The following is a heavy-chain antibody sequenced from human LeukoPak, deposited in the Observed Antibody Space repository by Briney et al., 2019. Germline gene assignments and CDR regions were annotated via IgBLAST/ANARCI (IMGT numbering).Heavy chain of an antibody. CDR1: GFTFSRYA. CDR2: ISGSGGST. Sequence: GGSLRLSCAASGFTFSRYAMLWVRQSPGKGLEWVSAISGSGGSTYYADSVKGRFTISRDNSKNTLYLQMNSLRAEDTAVYYCAKGRYCSGGSCYRFSWFDPWGQGTLVTVSS. D-gene: IGHD2-15*01. V-gene: IGHV3-23*01. J-gene: IGHJ5*02. CDR3: AKGRYCSGGSCYRFSWFDP.